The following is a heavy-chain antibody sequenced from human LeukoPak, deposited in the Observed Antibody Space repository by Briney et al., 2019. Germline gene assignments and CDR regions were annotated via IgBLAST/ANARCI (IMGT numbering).Heavy chain of an antibody. D-gene: IGHD3-3*01. V-gene: IGHV3-74*01. Sequence: PGGSLRLSCAASGFTFSSYWMHWVRQAPGKGLVWVSRINSDGSSTSYADSVKGRFTISRDNSKNTLYLQMNSLRAEDTAVYYCAKDPLRGYDFWSGYNYFDYWGQGTLVTVSS. J-gene: IGHJ4*02. CDR1: GFTFSSYW. CDR3: AKDPLRGYDFWSGYNYFDY. CDR2: INSDGSST.